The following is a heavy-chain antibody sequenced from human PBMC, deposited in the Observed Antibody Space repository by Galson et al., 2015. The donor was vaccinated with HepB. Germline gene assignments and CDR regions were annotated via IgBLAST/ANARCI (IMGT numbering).Heavy chain of an antibody. CDR2: ISAYNGNT. V-gene: IGHV1-18*01. CDR1: GYTFTSYG. J-gene: IGHJ5*02. Sequence: SVKVSCKASGYTFTSYGISWVRQAPGQGLEWMGWISAYNGNTNYAQKLQGRVTMTTDTSTSTAYMELRSLRSDDTAVYYCARAKTGGDFGAVIRDRAEFDPWGQGTLVTVSS. D-gene: IGHD3-3*01. CDR3: ARAKTGGDFGAVIRDRAEFDP.